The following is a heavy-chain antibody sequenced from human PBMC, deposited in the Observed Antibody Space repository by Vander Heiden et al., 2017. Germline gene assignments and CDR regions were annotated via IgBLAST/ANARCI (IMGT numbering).Heavy chain of an antibody. CDR2: VWFDGGDK. CDR3: ARDRTFYGAGDDGFDV. Sequence: RLVECGGRGVQPGGSLRPSCAASAFTRSSYNLHCGRQAPGKGLEWGAVVWFDGGDKYYGDSVKGRFTISRDNSKNTVFLQIKSLRGEDTAVYYCARDRTFYGAGDDGFDVWGQGTMVSVSS. V-gene: IGHV3-33*01. CDR1: AFTRSSYN. D-gene: IGHD3-16*01. J-gene: IGHJ3*01.